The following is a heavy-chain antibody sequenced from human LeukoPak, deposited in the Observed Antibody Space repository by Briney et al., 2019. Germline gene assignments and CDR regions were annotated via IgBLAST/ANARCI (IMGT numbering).Heavy chain of an antibody. D-gene: IGHD1-26*01. CDR3: ARARRVGATIAYDY. J-gene: IGHJ4*02. V-gene: IGHV3-7*01. CDR2: IKQDGSEK. CDR1: RFTFSNYG. Sequence: GGSLRLSCAASRFTFSNYGVNWVRQAPGKGLEWVANIKQDGSEKYYVDSVKGRFTISRDNAKNSLYLQMNSLRAEDTAVYYCARARRVGATIAYDYWGQGTLVTVSS.